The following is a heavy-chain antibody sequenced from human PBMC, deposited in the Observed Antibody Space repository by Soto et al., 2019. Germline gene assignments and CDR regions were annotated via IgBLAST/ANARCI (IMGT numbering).Heavy chain of an antibody. CDR2: IIPIFGTV. D-gene: IGHD1-7*01. CDR1: GGTFSSYA. CDR3: ARDQITGTTVNYYYGMDV. V-gene: IGHV1-69*01. Sequence: QVQLVQSGAEVKKPGSSVKVSCKASGGTFSSYAISWVRQAPGQGLEWMGGIIPIFGTVNYAQKFQGRVTITADESTSTAYMELSSLRSEDTAVYYCARDQITGTTVNYYYGMDVWGQGTTVTVSS. J-gene: IGHJ6*02.